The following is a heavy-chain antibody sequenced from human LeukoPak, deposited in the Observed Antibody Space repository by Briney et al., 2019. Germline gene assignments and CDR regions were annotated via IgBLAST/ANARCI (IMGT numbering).Heavy chain of an antibody. Sequence: PGGSLRLSCAASGFTFSSYSMNWVRQAPGKGLEWVSSISSSSRYTYYADSVKGRFTIFRDNAKNSLFLQMNSLRAEDTAVYYCARVGIQLWFYFDYWGQGTLVTVSS. CDR2: ISSSSRYT. D-gene: IGHD5-18*01. CDR1: GFTFSSYS. V-gene: IGHV3-21*04. CDR3: ARVGIQLWFYFDY. J-gene: IGHJ4*02.